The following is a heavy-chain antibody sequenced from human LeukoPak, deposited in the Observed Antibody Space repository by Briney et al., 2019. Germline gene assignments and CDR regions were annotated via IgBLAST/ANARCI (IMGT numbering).Heavy chain of an antibody. Sequence: PGGSLRLSWAVSGFSFTSYAMSWVRQAPGKGLEWVSAISGSGVTTYYADSVKGRFTISRDISNKTLYLQMNSLRAEDTAVYYCAKHPDYYDSTNSIDYWGQGTLVTVSS. CDR3: AKHPDYYDSTNSIDY. J-gene: IGHJ4*02. CDR1: GFSFTSYA. CDR2: ISGSGVTT. V-gene: IGHV3-23*01. D-gene: IGHD3-22*01.